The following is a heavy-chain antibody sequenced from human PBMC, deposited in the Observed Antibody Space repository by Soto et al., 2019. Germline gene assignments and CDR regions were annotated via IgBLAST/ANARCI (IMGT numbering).Heavy chain of an antibody. CDR1: GYTYTDYY. V-gene: IGHV1-2*04. CDR2: INPNSGGT. CDR3: SRGGGKDTAMVGGMDV. Sequence: ASVTVSFKASGYTYTDYYMHWVRQAPGKGLEWMGWINPNSGGTNYAQKFQGWVTMTRDTSISTAYMELSRLRSDDTAVYYCSRGGGKDTAMVGGMDVWGQGTTVTVSS. D-gene: IGHD5-18*01. J-gene: IGHJ6*02.